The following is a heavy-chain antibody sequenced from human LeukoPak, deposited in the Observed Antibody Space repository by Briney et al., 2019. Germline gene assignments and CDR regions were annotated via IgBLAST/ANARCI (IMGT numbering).Heavy chain of an antibody. D-gene: IGHD2-2*01. Sequence: PSETLSLTGTVSGGSISSYYWSWIRQPPGKGLEWIGYIYYSGSTNYNPSLKSRVTISVDTSKNQFSLKLSSVTAADTAVYYCARGCSSTSCWNWFDPWGQGTLVTVSS. CDR3: ARGCSSTSCWNWFDP. CDR2: IYYSGST. CDR1: GGSISSYY. J-gene: IGHJ5*02. V-gene: IGHV4-59*01.